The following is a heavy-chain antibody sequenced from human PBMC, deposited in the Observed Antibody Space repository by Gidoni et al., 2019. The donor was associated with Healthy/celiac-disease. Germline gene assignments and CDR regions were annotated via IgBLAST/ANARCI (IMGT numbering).Heavy chain of an antibody. CDR2: ISGRGGST. Sequence: EVQLLESGGGLVQPGGSLRLSCAASGFTFSSYALSWVRQAPGKGLEWVSAISGRGGSTYYADSVKGRFTISRDNSKNTLYLQMNSLRAEDTAVYYCAKGRIAARHLFDYWGQGTLVTVSS. V-gene: IGHV3-23*01. CDR1: GFTFSSYA. CDR3: AKGRIAARHLFDY. D-gene: IGHD6-6*01. J-gene: IGHJ4*02.